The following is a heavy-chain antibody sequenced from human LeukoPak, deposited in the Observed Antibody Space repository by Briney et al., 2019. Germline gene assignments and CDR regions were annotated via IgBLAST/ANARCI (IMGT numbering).Heavy chain of an antibody. CDR1: GYTFTSYY. CDR2: INPSGGST. Sequence: GASVKVSCKASGYTFTSYYMHWVRQAPGQGLEWMGIINPSGGSTSYAQNFQGRVTMTTETSTSTVYMELSRLRSEDTALYYCARVPAPGKYSSSSRPDYWGQGTLVTVSS. CDR3: ARVPAPGKYSSSSRPDY. J-gene: IGHJ4*02. D-gene: IGHD6-6*01. V-gene: IGHV1-46*01.